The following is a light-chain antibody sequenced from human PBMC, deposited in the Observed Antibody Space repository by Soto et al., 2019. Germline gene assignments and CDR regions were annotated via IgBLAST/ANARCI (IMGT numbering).Light chain of an antibody. CDR2: WAS. Sequence: DIVMTQSPESLAVSLGERATINCKSSQSVLYSSNNKNYLAWYQQKPGQSPKLLIYWASTRESGVPDRFSGSGSGTDFTLTISSLQAEDVAVYYCQQYYRTPPTFGQGNKVDIK. J-gene: IGKJ1*01. CDR1: QSVLYSSNNKNY. V-gene: IGKV4-1*01. CDR3: QQYYRTPPT.